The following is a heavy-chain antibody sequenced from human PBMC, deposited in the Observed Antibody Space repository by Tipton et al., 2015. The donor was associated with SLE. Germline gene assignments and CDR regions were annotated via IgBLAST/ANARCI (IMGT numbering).Heavy chain of an antibody. CDR1: GGSISSSSYY. CDR3: ARDGSRYYFDY. Sequence: TLSLTCTVSGGSISSSSYYWGWIRQPPGKGLEWIGSIYYSGSTYYNPSLKSRVTISVDTSKNQFSLKLSSVTAADTAVYYCARDGSRYYFDYWGQGTLVTVSS. V-gene: IGHV4-39*07. J-gene: IGHJ4*02. CDR2: IYYSGST.